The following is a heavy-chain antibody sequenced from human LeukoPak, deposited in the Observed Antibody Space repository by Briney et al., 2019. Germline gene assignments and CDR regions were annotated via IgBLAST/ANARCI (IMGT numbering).Heavy chain of an antibody. CDR3: ARDRWDSSGYLDSFDY. CDR1: GYTFSNYG. D-gene: IGHD3-22*01. Sequence: GASVKVSCKASGYTFSNYGISWVRQAPGQGLEWMGWISVYNGKIKYAQKFQGRVTMTTDTSTSTADMELRSLRSDDTAVYYCARDRWDSSGYLDSFDYWGQGTPVTVSS. CDR2: ISVYNGKI. V-gene: IGHV1-18*01. J-gene: IGHJ4*02.